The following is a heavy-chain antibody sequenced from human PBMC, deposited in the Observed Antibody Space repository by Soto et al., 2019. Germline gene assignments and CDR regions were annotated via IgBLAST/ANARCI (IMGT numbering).Heavy chain of an antibody. J-gene: IGHJ1*01. V-gene: IGHV3-30*18. CDR1: GFTFSSYG. CDR3: TKGVVVITSYFQH. CDR2: ISYDESKK. D-gene: IGHD3-22*01. Sequence: QVQLVESGGGVVQPGRSLRLSCAASGFTFSSYGMHWVRQAPGKGLEWVAVISYDESKKYYADSVKGRFTISRDNSKNTLYLQMNSLRAEDTAVYYCTKGVVVITSYFQHWGQGTLVTVSS.